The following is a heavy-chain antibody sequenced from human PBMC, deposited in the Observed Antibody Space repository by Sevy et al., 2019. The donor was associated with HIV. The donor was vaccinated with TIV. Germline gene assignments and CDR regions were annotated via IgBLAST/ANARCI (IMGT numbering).Heavy chain of an antibody. CDR1: GFTFSSYE. D-gene: IGHD6-19*01. CDR3: ARDRQGITVAGTAIDY. Sequence: GGSLRLSCAASGFTFSSYEMNWVRQAPGKGLEWISYITLSGSTMYYADSVKGRLTISRENAKNSLYLQMNSLRAEDTAVYYCARDRQGITVAGTAIDYWGQGTLVTVSS. CDR2: ITLSGSTM. V-gene: IGHV3-48*03. J-gene: IGHJ4*02.